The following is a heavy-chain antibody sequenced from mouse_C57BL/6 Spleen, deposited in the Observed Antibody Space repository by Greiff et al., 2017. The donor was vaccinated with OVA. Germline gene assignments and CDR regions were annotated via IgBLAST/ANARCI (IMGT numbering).Heavy chain of an antibody. CDR1: GYTFTDYY. CDR3: ARKDYDYEYNAKDY. CDR2: IYPGSGNT. V-gene: IGHV1-76*01. D-gene: IGHD2-4*01. Sequence: VQLQQSGAELVRPGASVKLSCKASGYTFTDYYINWVKQRPGQGLEWIARIYPGSGNTYYNEKFKGKATLTAEKSSSTAYMQLSSLTSEDSAVYFSARKDYDYEYNAKDYWGKGTSVTVSS. J-gene: IGHJ4*01.